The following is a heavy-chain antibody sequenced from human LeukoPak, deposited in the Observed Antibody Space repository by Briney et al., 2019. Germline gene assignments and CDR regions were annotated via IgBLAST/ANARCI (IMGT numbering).Heavy chain of an antibody. CDR3: ARGDHYYDSSGYYFRSYYYYYMDV. CDR2: IIPILGIA. J-gene: IGHJ6*03. D-gene: IGHD3-22*01. CDR1: GGTFSSYA. V-gene: IGHV1-69*04. Sequence: GASVKVSCKACGGTFSSYAISWVRQAPGQGLEWMGRIIPILGIANYAQKFQGRVTITADKSTSTAYMELSSLRSEDTAVYYCARGDHYYDSSGYYFRSYYYYYMDVWGKGTTVTVSS.